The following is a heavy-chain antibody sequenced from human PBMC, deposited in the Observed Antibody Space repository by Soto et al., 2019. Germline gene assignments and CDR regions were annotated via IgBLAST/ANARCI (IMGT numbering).Heavy chain of an antibody. CDR3: ARELLVPAASGTEYYYYGMDV. Sequence: GASVKVSCKASGYTFTGYYMHWVRQAPGQGLEWMGWINPNSGGTNYAQKFQGWVTMTRDTSISTAYMELSRLRSDDTAVYYCARELLVPAASGTEYYYYGMDVWGQGNTVTVSS. CDR2: INPNSGGT. V-gene: IGHV1-2*04. CDR1: GYTFTGYY. D-gene: IGHD2-2*01. J-gene: IGHJ6*02.